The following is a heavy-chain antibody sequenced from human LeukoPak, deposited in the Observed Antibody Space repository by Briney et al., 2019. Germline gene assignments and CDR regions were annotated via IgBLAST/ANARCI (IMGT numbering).Heavy chain of an antibody. Sequence: ASVKVSCKASGYTFTSYAMHWVRQAPGQGLEWMGRINPNSGGTNYAQKFQGRVTMTRDTSISTAYMELSRLRSDDTAVYYCAHTIAAAGIDYWGQGTLVTVSS. V-gene: IGHV1-2*06. D-gene: IGHD6-13*01. CDR3: AHTIAAAGIDY. CDR1: GYTFTSYA. CDR2: INPNSGGT. J-gene: IGHJ4*02.